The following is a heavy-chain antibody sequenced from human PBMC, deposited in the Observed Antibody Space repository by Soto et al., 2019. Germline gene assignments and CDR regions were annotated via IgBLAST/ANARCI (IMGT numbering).Heavy chain of an antibody. CDR3: AKDLTTVSY. J-gene: IGHJ4*02. V-gene: IGHV3-30*18. CDR2: ISYDGSNK. CDR1: GFTFSSYG. Sequence: QVQLVESGGGVVQPGRSLRLSCAASGFTFSSYGMHWVRQAPGKGLEWVAVISYDGSNKYYADSVKGRFTISRDNSKNTLYLQMNSLRAEDTAVYYCAKDLTTVSYWGQGTLATVSS. D-gene: IGHD4-17*01.